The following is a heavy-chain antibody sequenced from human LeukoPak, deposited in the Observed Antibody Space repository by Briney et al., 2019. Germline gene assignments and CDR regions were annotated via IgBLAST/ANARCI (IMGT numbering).Heavy chain of an antibody. CDR1: GGSISSYY. D-gene: IGHD4-11*01. Sequence: SETLSLTCTVSGGSISSYYWSWIRQPPGKALEWIGYIYYSGSTNYNPSLKSRVTISVDTSKNQFSLKLSSVTAADTAVYYCAREVYSNYVYYFDYWGQGTLVTVSS. J-gene: IGHJ4*02. CDR2: IYYSGST. CDR3: AREVYSNYVYYFDY. V-gene: IGHV4-59*01.